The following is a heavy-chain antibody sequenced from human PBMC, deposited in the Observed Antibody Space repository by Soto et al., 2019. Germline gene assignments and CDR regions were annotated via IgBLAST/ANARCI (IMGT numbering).Heavy chain of an antibody. D-gene: IGHD2-2*01. CDR3: ARGYCSSTSCQYYFDF. CDR1: GYTFTGYA. J-gene: IGHJ4*02. V-gene: IGHV1-3*01. CDR2: INGGNGDT. Sequence: QVQLVQSGAEVKKPGASVTVSCKASGYTFTGYAIHWVRQAPGQRNEWMGWINGGNGDTKYSQKFQGRVTITRNTSASTAYMERISQGSEDTAVYHCARGYCSSTSCQYYFDFWGQGTLVTVSS.